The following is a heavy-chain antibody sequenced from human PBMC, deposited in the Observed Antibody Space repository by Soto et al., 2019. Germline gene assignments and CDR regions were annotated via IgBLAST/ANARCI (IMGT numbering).Heavy chain of an antibody. D-gene: IGHD5-12*01. CDR3: ARYPPRRDGYNFDS. V-gene: IGHV3-11*01. CDR1: GFIFTDYS. CDR2: ITTGGETT. J-gene: IGHJ4*02. Sequence: VPLVESGGGLVEPGGSLRLSCVASGFIFTDYSMTWIRQAPGKGLEWVSYITTGGETTLYEDSVKGRFTISRDNAKTAPSLEINSLRVDDTAVYYCARYPPRRDGYNFDSWGPGTLVTVSS.